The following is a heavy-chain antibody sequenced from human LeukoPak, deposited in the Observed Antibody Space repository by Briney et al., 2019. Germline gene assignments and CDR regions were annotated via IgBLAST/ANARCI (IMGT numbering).Heavy chain of an antibody. V-gene: IGHV4-39*02. Sequence: SETLSLTCTVSAGSISSSNYYWGWIRQPPGKGLEWIGSIYYSGRTYYNPSLKSRVTISVNTSKKQFSLKLSSVTAADTAVYYCAREGSSDNWFDPWGQGTLVTVSS. J-gene: IGHJ5*02. CDR3: AREGSSDNWFDP. CDR1: AGSISSSNYY. CDR2: IYYSGRT.